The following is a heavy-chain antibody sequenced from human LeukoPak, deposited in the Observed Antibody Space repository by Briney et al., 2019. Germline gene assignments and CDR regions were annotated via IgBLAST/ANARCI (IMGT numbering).Heavy chain of an antibody. V-gene: IGHV3-15*01. D-gene: IGHD1-1*01. J-gene: IGHJ4*02. CDR3: VGRPWNFDY. CDR1: GFTFSHTW. Sequence: GGSLRLSCAASGFTFSHTWISWVRQAPGKGLEWVGRVKSKDDGGSTDYAAPVKGRFFISRDDSRGTLSLEMNSLKIEDTAVYFCVGRPWNFDYWGQGTLVTVSS. CDR2: VKSKDDGGST.